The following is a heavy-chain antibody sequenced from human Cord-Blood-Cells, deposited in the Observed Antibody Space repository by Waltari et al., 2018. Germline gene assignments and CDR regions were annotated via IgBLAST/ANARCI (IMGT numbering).Heavy chain of an antibody. CDR3: ARGGGAFDI. V-gene: IGHV4-59*11. CDR1: GGSISSHY. J-gene: IGHJ3*02. Sequence: QVQLQESGPGLVKPSETLSLTCTVSGGSISSHYWSWIRQPPGKGLGWIGYIYYSGSTNYNPSLKSRVTISVDTSKNQFSLKLSSVTAADTAVYYCARGGGAFDIWGQGTMVTVSS. CDR2: IYYSGST.